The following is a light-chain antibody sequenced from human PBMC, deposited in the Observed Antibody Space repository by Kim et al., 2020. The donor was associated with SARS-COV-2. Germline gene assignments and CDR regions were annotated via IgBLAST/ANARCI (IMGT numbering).Light chain of an antibody. CDR3: CSYAGSSTTVV. CDR1: SSGVESYKL. V-gene: IGLV2-23*02. J-gene: IGLJ2*01. Sequence: ITISCDENSSGVESYKLVSWYRRRRGKAPKLIFYEVSKRPSAVANRFSGSKSGKADSLTISGLQAEDEADYYGCSYAGSSTTVVFGGGAQLTVL. CDR2: EVS.